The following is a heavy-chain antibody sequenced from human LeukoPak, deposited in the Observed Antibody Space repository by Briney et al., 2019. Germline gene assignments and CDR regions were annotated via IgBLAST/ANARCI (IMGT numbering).Heavy chain of an antibody. V-gene: IGHV3-11*04. CDR3: ARVHIVVVVAATGGNGMDV. CDR1: GFTFSDYY. J-gene: IGHJ6*02. D-gene: IGHD2-15*01. Sequence: GGSLRLSCAASGFTFSDYYMSWIRQAPGKGLEWVSYISSSGSTIYYADSVKGRFTISRDNAKNSLYLQMNGLRAEDTAVYYCARVHIVVVVAATGGNGMDVWGQGTTVTVSS. CDR2: ISSSGSTI.